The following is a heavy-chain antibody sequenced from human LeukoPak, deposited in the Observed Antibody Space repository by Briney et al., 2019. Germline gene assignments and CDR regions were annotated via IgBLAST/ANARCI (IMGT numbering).Heavy chain of an antibody. CDR3: AKDGGQGADY. CDR1: GFTFDDYA. J-gene: IGHJ4*02. CDR2: INWDGGST. Sequence: GGSLRLSCAASGFTFDDYAMSWVRQAPGKGLEWVSRINWDGGSTGYEESVKGRFTISRDNAKNSLYLQMNSLRAEDMAVYYCAKDGGQGADYWGQGTLVSVSS. D-gene: IGHD3-16*01. V-gene: IGHV3-20*04.